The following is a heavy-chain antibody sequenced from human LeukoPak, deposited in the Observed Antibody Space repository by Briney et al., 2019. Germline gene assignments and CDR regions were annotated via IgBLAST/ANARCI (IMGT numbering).Heavy chain of an antibody. Sequence: QPGGSLRLSCAASGFTFSDFGMHWVRQAPGKGMEWVAFIAYDGSKKYYGDSVKGRFTISRDNPKNTLYLQMNSLRDDDTAVYYCARVFLERLTSGYFDNWGQGTLVTVSP. CDR3: ARVFLERLTSGYFDN. D-gene: IGHD3-3*01. CDR2: IAYDGSKK. V-gene: IGHV3-30*19. CDR1: GFTFSDFG. J-gene: IGHJ4*02.